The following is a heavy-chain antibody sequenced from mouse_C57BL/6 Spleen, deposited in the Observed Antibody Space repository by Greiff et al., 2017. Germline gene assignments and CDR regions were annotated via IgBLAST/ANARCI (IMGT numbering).Heavy chain of an antibody. V-gene: IGHV1-82*01. D-gene: IGHD2-1*01. CDR2: IYPGDGDT. J-gene: IGHJ4*01. CDR1: GYAFSSSW. CDR3: ARAGYGNYGAMDY. Sequence: LQESGPELVKPGASVKISCKASGYAFSSSWMNWVKQRPGKGLEWIGRIYPGDGDTNYNGKFKGKATLTADKSSSTAYMQLSSLTSEDSAVYFCARAGYGNYGAMDYWGQGTSVTVSS.